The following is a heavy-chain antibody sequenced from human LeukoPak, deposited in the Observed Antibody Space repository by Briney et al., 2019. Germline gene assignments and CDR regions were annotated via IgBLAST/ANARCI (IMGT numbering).Heavy chain of an antibody. CDR2: IGVKTNNYAT. CDR1: GFTFSASD. J-gene: IGHJ6*02. Sequence: GGSLRLSCAASGFTFSASDMHWVRQASGKGLEWVGRIGVKTNNYATAYGASVRGRFTISRDDSKNMACLQMNSLRTEDTAIYYCTYYRRDPAGYYYGMDVWGQGTTVTVSS. CDR3: TYYRRDPAGYYYGMDV. D-gene: IGHD1-26*01. V-gene: IGHV3-73*01.